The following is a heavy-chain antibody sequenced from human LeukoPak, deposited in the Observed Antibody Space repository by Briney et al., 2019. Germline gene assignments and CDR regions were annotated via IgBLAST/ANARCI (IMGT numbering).Heavy chain of an antibody. CDR3: ARAGYSYGYVLLRRHYYYYMDV. D-gene: IGHD5-18*01. CDR2: INPNSGGT. Sequence: GASVKVSCKASGYTFTGYYMHWVRQAPGQGLEWMGWINPNSGGTNYAQKFQGRVTMTRDTSISTAYMELSRLRSDDTAVYYCARAGYSYGYVLLRRHYYYYMDVWGKGTTVTISS. J-gene: IGHJ6*03. V-gene: IGHV1-2*02. CDR1: GYTFTGYY.